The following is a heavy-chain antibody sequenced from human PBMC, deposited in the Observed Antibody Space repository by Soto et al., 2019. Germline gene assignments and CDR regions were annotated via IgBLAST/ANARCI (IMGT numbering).Heavy chain of an antibody. V-gene: IGHV4-39*01. Sequence: PSETLSLTCTVSGGSISSSIYYWVWIRHPPGKVLDWIGSIYYSGSTYYNPSLKSRVTISVDTSKNQFSLKLSSVTAADTAVYYCARTGGHYDFWSGYGYYYYYGMDVWGQGTTVTVSS. CDR1: GGSISSSIYY. D-gene: IGHD3-3*01. J-gene: IGHJ6*02. CDR3: ARTGGHYDFWSGYGYYYYYGMDV. CDR2: IYYSGST.